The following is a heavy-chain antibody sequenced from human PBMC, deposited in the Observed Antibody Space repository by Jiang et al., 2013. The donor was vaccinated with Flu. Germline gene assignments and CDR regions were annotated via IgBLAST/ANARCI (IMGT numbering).Heavy chain of an antibody. CDR3: ARRDTARVSGFDY. CDR1: GGSVTSHY. D-gene: IGHD5-18*01. CDR2: MYYTGQG. J-gene: IGHJ4*02. Sequence: LLKPSETLSLTCAVSGGSVTSHYWNWIRQSPGKGLEWIGFMYYTGQGDYNPSLKGRVTISLDTSKNQFSLKLNSMTAADTAIYYCARRDTARVSGFDYWGQGTLVTVSS. V-gene: IGHV4-59*02.